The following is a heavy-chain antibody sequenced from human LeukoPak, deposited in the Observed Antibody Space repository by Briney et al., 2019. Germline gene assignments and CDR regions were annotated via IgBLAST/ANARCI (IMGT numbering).Heavy chain of an antibody. CDR1: GFTFSSYS. CDR3: AKDIVAGIDY. J-gene: IGHJ4*02. V-gene: IGHV3-30*02. CDR2: IRYDGSNK. Sequence: GGSLRLSCAASGFTFSSYSMNWVRQAPGKGLEWVAFIRYDGSNKYYADSVKGRFTISRDNSKNTLYLQMNSLRAEDTAVYYCAKDIVAGIDYWGQGTLVTVSS. D-gene: IGHD6-19*01.